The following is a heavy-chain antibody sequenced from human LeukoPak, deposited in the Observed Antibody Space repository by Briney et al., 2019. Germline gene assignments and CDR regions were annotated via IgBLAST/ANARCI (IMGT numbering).Heavy chain of an antibody. CDR1: GFTFSSYA. CDR3: ARGREALPSTLYSGSYLDY. V-gene: IGHV3-30*02. Sequence: GGSLRLSCAASGFTFSSYAIHWVRQAPGKGLEWVVYIRFDESNKYYADSVKGRFTISRDNSKNTLYLQMNSLRAEDTAVYYCARGREALPSTLYSGSYLDYWGQGTLVTVSS. D-gene: IGHD1-26*01. J-gene: IGHJ4*02. CDR2: IRFDESNK.